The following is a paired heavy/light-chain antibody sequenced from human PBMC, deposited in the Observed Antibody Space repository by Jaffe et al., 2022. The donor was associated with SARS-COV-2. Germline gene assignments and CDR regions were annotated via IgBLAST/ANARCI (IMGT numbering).Light chain of an antibody. Sequence: QSVLTQPPSASGTPGQRVTISCSGSSSNIGSNTVDWYQQLPGTAPKLLIHSNNQRPSGVPDRFSGSKSGTSASLAISGLQSEDGANYYCAAWDDSLNAVVFGGGTKLTVL. V-gene: IGLV1-44*01. CDR3: AAWDDSLNAVV. CDR2: SNN. CDR1: SSNIGSNT. J-gene: IGLJ2*01.
Heavy chain of an antibody. J-gene: IGHJ4*02. CDR1: GFTFTSSA. Sequence: EVQLVESGGGLVQPGGSLRLSCAASGFTFTSSAMTWVRQAPGKGLEWVSTISVTGGSTYYADSVKGRFTISRDNSNNTLYLQMSTLRAEDTAMYYCAKDYGSGIWRPGYFDYWGQGTLVTVSS. CDR2: ISVTGGST. D-gene: IGHD3-3*01. CDR3: AKDYGSGIWRPGYFDY. V-gene: IGHV3-23*04.